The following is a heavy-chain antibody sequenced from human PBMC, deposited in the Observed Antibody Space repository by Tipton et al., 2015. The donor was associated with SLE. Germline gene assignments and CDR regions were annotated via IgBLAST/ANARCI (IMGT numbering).Heavy chain of an antibody. CDR1: GFTFSRHW. CDR2: MNTDGTIT. CDR3: ARVVPTVTGADY. Sequence: SLRLSCAASGFTFSRHWMHWVRQAPGKGLVWVSRMNTDGTITSYVDSVKGRFTISRDNAKNTLYLQMNSLRVEDTAVYYCARVVPTVTGADYWGQGTLVTVSS. V-gene: IGHV3-74*01. J-gene: IGHJ4*02. D-gene: IGHD4-17*01.